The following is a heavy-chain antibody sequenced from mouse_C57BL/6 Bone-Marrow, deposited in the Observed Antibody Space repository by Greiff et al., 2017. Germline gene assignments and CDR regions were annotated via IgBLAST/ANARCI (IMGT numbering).Heavy chain of an antibody. CDR1: GYTFTDYE. CDR3: TRAYYGNYAWFAY. J-gene: IGHJ3*01. D-gene: IGHD2-10*01. V-gene: IGHV1-15*01. Sequence: QVQLQQSGAELVRPGASVTLSCKASGYTFTDYEMHWVKQTPVHGLEWIGAIDPETGGTAYNQKFKGKAILTAAKSSRTAYMELRSLTSEDSAVYYCTRAYYGNYAWFAYWGQGTLVTVSA. CDR2: IDPETGGT.